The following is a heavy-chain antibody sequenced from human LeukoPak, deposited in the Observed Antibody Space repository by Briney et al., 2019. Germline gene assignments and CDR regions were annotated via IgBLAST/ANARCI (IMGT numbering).Heavy chain of an antibody. CDR3: ARDSSSLWQEVRRWAGGGEYYFDY. D-gene: IGHD3/OR15-3a*01. J-gene: IGHJ4*02. Sequence: GASVKVSCKASGYTFTSYYMHWVRQAPGQGLEWMGIINPSGGSTSYAQKFQGRVTMTRDTSTSTVYMELSSLRSEDTAVYYCARDSSSLWQEVRRWAGGGEYYFDYWGQGTLVTVSS. V-gene: IGHV1-46*01. CDR1: GYTFTSYY. CDR2: INPSGGST.